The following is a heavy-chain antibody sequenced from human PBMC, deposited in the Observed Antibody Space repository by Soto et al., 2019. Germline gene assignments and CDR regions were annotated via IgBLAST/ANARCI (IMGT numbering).Heavy chain of an antibody. J-gene: IGHJ6*02. V-gene: IGHV3-21*01. CDR2: ISSTSTYI. CDR1: GFTFGSYS. D-gene: IGHD3-9*01. CDR3: ARAREGLALTYGMAV. Sequence: VQLVESGGGLVKPGGSLRLSCAASGFTFGSYSMNWVRQAPGKGLEWVSSISSTSTYIYYADSVRGRFTISRDNAKKSLYLQLNSLRDEDTAVFYCARAREGLALTYGMAVWGQGTTVTVSS.